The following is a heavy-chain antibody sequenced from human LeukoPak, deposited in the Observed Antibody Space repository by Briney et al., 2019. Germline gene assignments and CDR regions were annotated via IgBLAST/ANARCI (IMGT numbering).Heavy chain of an antibody. V-gene: IGHV3-74*01. CDR3: GRSVTTFSDC. CDR1: GFTFSSYW. Sequence: QSGGPLRLSCAASGFTFSSYWMHWLRQATGKGLVWFSRINSDGSSTSYADSVKGRFTICKDSAKNLLYLQMNSLRAEDTAVYYSGRSVTTFSDCWGEETVDTVSS. D-gene: IGHD1-1*01. CDR2: INSDGSST. J-gene: IGHJ4*02.